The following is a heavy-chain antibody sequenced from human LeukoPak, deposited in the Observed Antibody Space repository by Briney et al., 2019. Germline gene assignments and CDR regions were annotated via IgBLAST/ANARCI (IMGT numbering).Heavy chain of an antibody. CDR1: GGSITSYY. D-gene: IGHD3-10*01. CDR2: IYTSGST. CDR3: ARALYYGSGSYDY. J-gene: IGHJ4*02. V-gene: IGHV4-4*07. Sequence: PSETLSLTCTVSGGSITSYYWSWIRQPAGKGLEWLGRIYTSGSTNYNPSLKSRVTMSVDTSKNQFSLKLTSVTAADTAVYYCARALYYGSGSYDYWGQGTLVTVSS.